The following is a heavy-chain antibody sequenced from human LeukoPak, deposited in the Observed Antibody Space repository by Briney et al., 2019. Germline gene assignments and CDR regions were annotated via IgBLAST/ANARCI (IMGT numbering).Heavy chain of an antibody. CDR1: GGSISSYY. J-gene: IGHJ4*02. Sequence: SETLSLTCTVSGGSISSYYWSWIRQPPGKGLEWIGYIYYSGSTNYNPSLKSRVTISVDTSKNQFSLKLSSVTAADTAVYYCARRRWRQLPEDYWGQGTLVTVSS. V-gene: IGHV4-59*08. CDR2: IYYSGST. CDR3: ARRRWRQLPEDY. D-gene: IGHD2-15*01.